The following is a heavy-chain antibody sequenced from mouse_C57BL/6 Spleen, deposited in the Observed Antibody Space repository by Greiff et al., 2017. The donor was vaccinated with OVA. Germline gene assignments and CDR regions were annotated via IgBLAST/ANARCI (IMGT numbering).Heavy chain of an antibody. Sequence: VQLQQSGAELVKPGASVKISCKASGYAFSSYWMNWVKQRPGKGLEWIGQIYPGDGDTNYNGKFKGKATLTADKSSSTAYMQLSSLTSEDSAVYFCAREDYGNFQFAYWGQGTLVTVSA. J-gene: IGHJ3*01. D-gene: IGHD2-1*01. CDR3: AREDYGNFQFAY. V-gene: IGHV1-80*01. CDR2: IYPGDGDT. CDR1: GYAFSSYW.